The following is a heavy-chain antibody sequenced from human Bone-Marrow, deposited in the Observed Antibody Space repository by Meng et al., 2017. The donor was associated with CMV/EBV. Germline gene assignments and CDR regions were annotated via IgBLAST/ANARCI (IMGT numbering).Heavy chain of an antibody. D-gene: IGHD7-27*01. CDR3: ASMLTGDPLRDY. CDR2: IYYSGST. V-gene: IGHV4-30-4*08. CDR1: GGSISSGDYY. Sequence: QGPLQESGPGPVKPSQTLSLTCTVSGGSISSGDYYWSWIRQPPGKGLEWIGYIYYSGSTYYNPSLKSRVTISVDTSKNQFSLKLSSVTAADTAVYYCASMLTGDPLRDYWGQGTLVTVSS. J-gene: IGHJ4*02.